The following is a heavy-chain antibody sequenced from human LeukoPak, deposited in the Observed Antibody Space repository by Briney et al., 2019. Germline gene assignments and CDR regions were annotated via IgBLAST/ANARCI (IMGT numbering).Heavy chain of an antibody. V-gene: IGHV3-23*01. CDR1: GFTFSSYA. D-gene: IGHD3-22*01. CDR2: ISVSGGST. CDR3: AKRYHYESSGYYWHPAWCG. Sequence: GGSLRLSCAASGFTFSSYAMSWVRQAPGKGLGWVSSISVSGGSTYHADSVKGRFTISRANSKNTLNLQLNSLRAEDTAVYYCAKRYHYESSGYYWHPAWCGWGQGTLVTVSS. J-gene: IGHJ4*02.